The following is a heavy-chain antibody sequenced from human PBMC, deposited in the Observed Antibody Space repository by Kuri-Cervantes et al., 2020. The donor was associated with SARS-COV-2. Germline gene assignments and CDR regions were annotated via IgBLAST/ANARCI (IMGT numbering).Heavy chain of an antibody. J-gene: IGHJ2*01. Sequence: GESLKISCAASGFTFSSYWMHWVRQAPGKGLVWVSRINSDGSSTSYADSVKGRFTISRDNAKNTLYLQMNSLRAEDTAVYYCARDPWGWYFDLWGRGTLVTVSS. CDR3: ARDPWGWYFDL. V-gene: IGHV3-74*01. D-gene: IGHD7-27*01. CDR2: INSDGSST. CDR1: GFTFSSYW.